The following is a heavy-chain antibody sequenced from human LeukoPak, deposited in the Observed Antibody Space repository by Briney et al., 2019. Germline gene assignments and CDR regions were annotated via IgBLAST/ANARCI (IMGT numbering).Heavy chain of an antibody. V-gene: IGHV4-59*01. CDR2: IYYSGST. D-gene: IGHD3-10*01. Sequence: PSETLSLTCTVSGGSISSYYWSWIRQPPGKGPEWIGYIYYSGSTNYNPSLKSRVTISVDTSKNQFSLKLSSVTAADTAVYYCARFGELDPYYYYYGMDVWGQGTTVTVSS. CDR3: ARFGELDPYYYYYGMDV. J-gene: IGHJ6*02. CDR1: GGSISSYY.